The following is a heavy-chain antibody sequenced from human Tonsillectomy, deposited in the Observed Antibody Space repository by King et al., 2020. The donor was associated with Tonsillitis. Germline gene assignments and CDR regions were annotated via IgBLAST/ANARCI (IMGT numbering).Heavy chain of an antibody. Sequence: HVQLVESGGGVVQPGRSLRLSCAASGFTFSSYVMHWVRQAPGEGLEWVAVISYDGSKKYYADSVKGRFTISRDNSKNTLYLQMSSLRAEDTAVYYCARMGYSYGERLDYYYGMDVWGQGPTVNVSS. J-gene: IGHJ6*02. CDR1: GFTFSSYV. V-gene: IGHV3-30*04. D-gene: IGHD5-18*01. CDR2: ISYDGSKK. CDR3: ARMGYSYGERLDYYYGMDV.